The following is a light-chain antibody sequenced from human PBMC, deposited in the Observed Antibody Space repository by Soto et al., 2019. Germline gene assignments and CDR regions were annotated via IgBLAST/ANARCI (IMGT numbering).Light chain of an antibody. CDR3: CSFAGSTTFYV. CDR1: SSDVGSSNL. Sequence: QSALTQPASVSGSPGQSITISCTGTSSDVGSSNLVSWYQQHPGKAPKLIIYEGSRRPSGVSGRFSGSKSGNTASLTISGLQAEDEAGYYCCSFAGSTTFYVFGTGTKVTVL. CDR2: EGS. J-gene: IGLJ1*01. V-gene: IGLV2-23*01.